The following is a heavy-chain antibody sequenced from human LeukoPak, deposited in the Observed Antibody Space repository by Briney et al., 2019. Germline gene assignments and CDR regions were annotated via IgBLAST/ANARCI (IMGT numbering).Heavy chain of an antibody. V-gene: IGHV3-23*01. CDR3: AVGLHTRYY. CDR1: GFTVSSNY. D-gene: IGHD2-2*01. CDR2: ISGSGGST. Sequence: GGSLRLSCAASGFTVSSNYMSWVRQAPGKGLEWVSAISGSGGSTYYADSVKGRFTISRDNSKNTLYLQMNSLRAEDTAVYYCAVGLHTRYYWGQGTLVTVSS. J-gene: IGHJ4*02.